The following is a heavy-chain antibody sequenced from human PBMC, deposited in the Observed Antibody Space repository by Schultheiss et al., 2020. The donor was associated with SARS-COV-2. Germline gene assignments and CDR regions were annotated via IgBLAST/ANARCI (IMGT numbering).Heavy chain of an antibody. Sequence: SETLSLTCAVSGYSISSGYYWGWIRQPPGKGLEWIGYIYYSGSTNYNPSLKSRVTISVDTSKNQFSLKLSSVTAADTAVYYCARDLVTANAFDIWGQGTMVTVSS. CDR1: GYSISSGYY. CDR2: IYYSGST. V-gene: IGHV4-38-2*02. CDR3: ARDLVTANAFDI. J-gene: IGHJ3*02. D-gene: IGHD2-21*02.